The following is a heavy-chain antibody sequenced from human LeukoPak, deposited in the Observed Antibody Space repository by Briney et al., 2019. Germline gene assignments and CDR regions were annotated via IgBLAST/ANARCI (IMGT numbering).Heavy chain of an antibody. Sequence: SETLSLTCAVYGGSFSGYYWSWIRQPPGKGLEWIGEINHSGSTNYNPSLKRRVTISVDTSKNQFSLKLSSVTAADTAVYYCGSKIEYCSSPSGYGEGDYDYWGRETLVTVFS. CDR1: GGSFSGYY. CDR2: INHSGST. D-gene: IGHD2-2*01. CDR3: GSKIEYCSSPSGYGEGDYDY. V-gene: IGHV4-34*01. J-gene: IGHJ4*02.